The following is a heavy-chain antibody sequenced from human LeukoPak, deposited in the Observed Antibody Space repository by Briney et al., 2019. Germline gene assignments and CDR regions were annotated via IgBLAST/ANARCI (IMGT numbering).Heavy chain of an antibody. CDR3: ARDVAAAGTGDAFDI. V-gene: IGHV1-18*01. CDR1: GYTFTSYG. CDR2: ISAYNGNT. J-gene: IGHJ3*02. Sequence: ASVKVSCKASGYTFTSYGISWVRQAPGQGLEGMGWISAYNGNTNYAQKLQGRVTMTTDTSTSTAYMELRSLRSDDTAVYYCARDVAAAGTGDAFDIWGQGTMVTVSS. D-gene: IGHD6-13*01.